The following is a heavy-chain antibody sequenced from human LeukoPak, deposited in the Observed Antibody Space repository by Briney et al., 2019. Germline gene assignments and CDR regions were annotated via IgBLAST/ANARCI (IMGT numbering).Heavy chain of an antibody. CDR1: GGSIRNYY. CDR2: IYYSGST. Sequence: PSETLSLTCFVSGGSIRNYYWSWIRQPPGKGLEWIGNIYYSGSTNYNPSLKSRLTISVDTSKNQYSLRLSSVTAADTAVYYCARCMEWELHYYFDHWGQGALVTVSS. J-gene: IGHJ4*02. V-gene: IGHV4-59*01. D-gene: IGHD1-26*01. CDR3: ARCMEWELHYYFDH.